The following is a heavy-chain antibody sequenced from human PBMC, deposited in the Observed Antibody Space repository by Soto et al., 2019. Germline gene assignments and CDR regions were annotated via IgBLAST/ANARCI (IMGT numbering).Heavy chain of an antibody. CDR1: GYSFTGHA. J-gene: IGHJ5*02. CDR2: INGGNGNT. Sequence: VQLVQSGSEVKRPGASVKVSCKASGYSFTGHAMHWVRQAPGQSPEWAGWINGGNGNTKYSEKLQGRVTITRATSANTAYMELTSLRSEDTAIYYFARDYGYGWFDPWGQGSLLTVSS. V-gene: IGHV1-3*01. CDR3: ARDYGYGWFDP. D-gene: IGHD3-16*01.